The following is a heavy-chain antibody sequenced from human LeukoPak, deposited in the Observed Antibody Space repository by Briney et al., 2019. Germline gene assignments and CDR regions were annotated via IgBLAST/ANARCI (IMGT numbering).Heavy chain of an antibody. D-gene: IGHD1-7*01. CDR2: IKQDGSEK. V-gene: IGHV3-7*01. J-gene: IGHJ6*03. Sequence: PGRPLRLSCAASGFTFSTYWMSWVRQAPGKGLEWVANIKQDGSEKYYVDSVKGRFTISRDNAKNSLYLQMNSLRAEDTAVYYCARLQIRTGTTEFDYYYMDVWGKGTTVTVSS. CDR3: ARLQIRTGTTEFDYYYMDV. CDR1: GFTFSTYW.